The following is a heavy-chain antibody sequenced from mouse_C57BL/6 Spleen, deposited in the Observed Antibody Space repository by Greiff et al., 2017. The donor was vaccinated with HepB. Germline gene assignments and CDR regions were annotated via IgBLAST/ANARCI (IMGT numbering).Heavy chain of an antibody. CDR2: ISDGGSYT. CDR3: ARGGNYRGYYFDY. D-gene: IGHD2-1*01. CDR1: GFTFSSYA. J-gene: IGHJ2*01. Sequence: EVQVVESGGGLVKPGGSLKLSCAASGFTFSSYAMSWVRQTPEKRLEWVATISDGGSYTYYPDNVKGRFTISRDNAKNNLYLQMSHLKSEDTAMYYCARGGNYRGYYFDYWGQGTTLTVSS. V-gene: IGHV5-4*01.